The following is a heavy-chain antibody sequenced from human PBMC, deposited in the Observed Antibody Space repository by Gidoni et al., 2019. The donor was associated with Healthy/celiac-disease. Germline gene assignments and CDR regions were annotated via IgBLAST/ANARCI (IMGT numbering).Heavy chain of an antibody. D-gene: IGHD3-3*01. CDR3: ARDHRGDDFWSGYYSSDY. V-gene: IGHV3-21*01. J-gene: IGHJ4*02. Sequence: EVQLVASGGGLVKPGGSLRPSRAASGFTFSSYSMNWVRQAPGKGLGVVSSISSSSSYIYYADSVKGRFTISRDNAKNSLYLQMNSLRAEDTAVYYCARDHRGDDFWSGYYSSDYWGQGTLVTVSS. CDR1: GFTFSSYS. CDR2: ISSSSSYI.